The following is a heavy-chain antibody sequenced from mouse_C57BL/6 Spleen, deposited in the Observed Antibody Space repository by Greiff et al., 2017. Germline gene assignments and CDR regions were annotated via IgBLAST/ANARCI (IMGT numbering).Heavy chain of an antibody. CDR1: GYTFTSYW. V-gene: IGHV1-72*01. CDR2: IDPNGGGT. Sequence: QVHVKQPGAELVKPGASVKLSCKASGYTFTSYWMHWVKQRPGRGLEWIGRIDPNGGGTKYNEKFKGKATLTVDKPSRTAYMQLSSLTSEDSAVYYCARADGYYSYFDYWGQGTTLTVSA. D-gene: IGHD2-3*01. J-gene: IGHJ2*01. CDR3: ARADGYYSYFDY.